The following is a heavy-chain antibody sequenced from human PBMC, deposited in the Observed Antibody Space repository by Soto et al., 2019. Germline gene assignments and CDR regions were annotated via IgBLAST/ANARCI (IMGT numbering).Heavy chain of an antibody. D-gene: IGHD5-12*01. J-gene: IGHJ6*03. CDR2: IKQDGSEK. CDR1: GFPFSSYW. CDR3: ARESVATPAYYYMDV. Sequence: PGGSLSLSCTASGFPFSSYWMSWVRQAPGKGLEWVANIKQDGSEKYYVDSVKGRFTISRDNAKNSLYLQMNSLRAEDTAVYYCARESVATPAYYYMDVWGKGTTVTVSS. V-gene: IGHV3-7*01.